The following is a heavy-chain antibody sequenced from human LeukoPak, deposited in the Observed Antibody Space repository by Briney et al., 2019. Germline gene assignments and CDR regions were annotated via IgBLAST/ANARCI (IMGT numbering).Heavy chain of an antibody. CDR1: GFIFSNYA. CDR3: AKERGFGGYYYYYMDV. V-gene: IGHV3-23*01. Sequence: PGGSLRLSCAASGFIFSNYAMSWVRQAPRKGLEWVSGISGSGTSTHYADSVKGRFTISRDNSKNMVYLQMNSLRAEDTAIYYCAKERGFGGYYYYYMDVWGQGTTVTVSS. CDR2: ISGSGTST. D-gene: IGHD3-3*01. J-gene: IGHJ6*03.